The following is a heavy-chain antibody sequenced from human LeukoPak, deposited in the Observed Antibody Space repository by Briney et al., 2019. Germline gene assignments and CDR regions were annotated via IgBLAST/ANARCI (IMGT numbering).Heavy chain of an antibody. Sequence: GASVKVSCKASGGTFSSYAISWVRQAPGQGLEWMGGIIPIFGTANYAQKFQGRVTMTTDTSTSTAYMELRSLRSDDTAVYYCARVYYDILTGYSNWFDPWGQGTLVTVSS. V-gene: IGHV1-69*05. CDR1: GGTFSSYA. J-gene: IGHJ5*02. CDR2: IIPIFGTA. D-gene: IGHD3-9*01. CDR3: ARVYYDILTGYSNWFDP.